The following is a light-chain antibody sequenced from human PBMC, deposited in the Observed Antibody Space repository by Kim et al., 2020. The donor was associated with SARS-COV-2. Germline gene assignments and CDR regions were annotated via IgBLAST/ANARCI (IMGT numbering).Light chain of an antibody. CDR2: STT. Sequence: QAVVTQEPSLTVSPGGTVTLTCASSTGTVTSDSYANWFQQKPGQPPRALIHSTTNRQSWTPVRFAGYLLGDKAALTLSDVQPEDEADYYCLLFYGGAWVFGGGTQLTVL. CDR1: TGTVTSDSY. J-gene: IGLJ3*02. V-gene: IGLV7-43*01. CDR3: LLFYGGAWV.